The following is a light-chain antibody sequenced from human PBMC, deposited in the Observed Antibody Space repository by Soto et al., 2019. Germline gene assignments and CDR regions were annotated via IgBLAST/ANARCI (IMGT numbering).Light chain of an antibody. CDR2: GNS. J-gene: IGLJ2*01. CDR1: SSNIGAGYD. CDR3: QSYDRSLSGSV. V-gene: IGLV1-40*01. Sequence: QSVLTQPPSVSGAPGQRVTISCTGSSSNIGAGYDVHWYQQVPGTAPKLLIHGNSTRPSGVPDRFSGSKSGTSASLAITGLQAEDEADYYCQSYDRSLSGSVFGGGTKLTVL.